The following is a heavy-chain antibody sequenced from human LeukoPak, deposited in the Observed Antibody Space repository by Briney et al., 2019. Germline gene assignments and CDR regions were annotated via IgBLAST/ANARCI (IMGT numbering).Heavy chain of an antibody. J-gene: IGHJ4*02. V-gene: IGHV3-21*01. Sequence: PGGSLRLSCAAYGFTFSSYSMNRVRQAPGKGLEWVSSINFDSSLMYYAESMKGRFTISRDNARNSLYLQINSLRAEDTAVYYCVRDLFDDYSLDYWGQGTLVTVSS. CDR2: INFDSSLM. CDR1: GFTFSSYS. D-gene: IGHD3-16*01. CDR3: VRDLFDDYSLDY.